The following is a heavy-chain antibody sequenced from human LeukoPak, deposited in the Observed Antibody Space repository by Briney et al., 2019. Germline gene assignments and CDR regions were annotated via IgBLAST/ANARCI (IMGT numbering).Heavy chain of an antibody. CDR1: GYAFTRSW. CDR3: ARQRVGATDY. J-gene: IGHJ4*02. D-gene: IGHD1-26*01. CDR2: IYPGDSDT. Sequence: GGSLKISCKGSGYAFTRSWIGWVRQMPGKGLEYMGIIYPGDSDTRYSPSFQGQVTISADKSISTAYLQWSSLKASDTAMYYCARQRVGATDYWGQGTLVTVSS. V-gene: IGHV5-51*01.